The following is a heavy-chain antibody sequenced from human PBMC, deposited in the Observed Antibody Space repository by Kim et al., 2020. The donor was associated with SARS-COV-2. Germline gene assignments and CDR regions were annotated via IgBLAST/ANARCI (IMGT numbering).Heavy chain of an antibody. D-gene: IGHD5-18*01. CDR1: GFTFSSYA. CDR2: ISGSGGST. CDR3: ANGVGTIQLWFNYYYGMDV. Sequence: GGSLRLSCAASGFTFSSYAMSWVRQAPGKGLEWVSAISGSGGSTYYADSVKGRFTISRDNSKNTLYLQMNSLRAEDTAVYYCANGVGTIQLWFNYYYGMDVWGQGTTVTVSS. J-gene: IGHJ6*02. V-gene: IGHV3-23*01.